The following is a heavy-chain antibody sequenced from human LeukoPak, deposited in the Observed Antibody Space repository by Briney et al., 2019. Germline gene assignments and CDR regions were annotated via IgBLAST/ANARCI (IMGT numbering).Heavy chain of an antibody. CDR1: GYTFTGYY. J-gene: IGHJ4*02. D-gene: IGHD3-10*01. Sequence: ASVKVSCKASGYTFTGYYMHWVQQAPGQGLEWMGWINPNSGGTNYAQKFQGRVTMTRDTSISTAYMELSRLRSDDTAVYYCARVNYYGSGSYLKIWGQGTLVTVSS. CDR2: INPNSGGT. CDR3: ARVNYYGSGSYLKI. V-gene: IGHV1-2*02.